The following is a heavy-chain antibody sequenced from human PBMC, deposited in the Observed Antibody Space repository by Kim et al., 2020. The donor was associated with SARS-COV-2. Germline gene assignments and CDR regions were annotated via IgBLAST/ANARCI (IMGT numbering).Heavy chain of an antibody. D-gene: IGHD7-27*01. CDR1: GLTFSKYG. CDR3: AGNWA. CDR2: INESGGRT. J-gene: IGHJ5*02. V-gene: IGHV3-23*01. Sequence: GGYLRLSCAASGLTFSKYGMSWVRQAPGKGLEWVSDINESGGRTYYADSVKGRFTISRDNSKNTFYLQMNRLRVEDTAVYHCAGNWAWVLGILVTVSS.